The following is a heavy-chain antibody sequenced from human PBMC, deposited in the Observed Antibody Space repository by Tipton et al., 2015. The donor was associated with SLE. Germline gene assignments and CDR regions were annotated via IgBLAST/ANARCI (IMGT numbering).Heavy chain of an antibody. D-gene: IGHD3-10*01. Sequence: QLVQSGGGVVRPGGSLRLSCAASGFTFDDYGMSWVRQAPGKGLEWVSGISGTGGSTYYADSVKGRFTISRDNSKDTLYLQMNSLRAADTAVYYCAREDSYYSPDYWGQGTLVPVSS. CDR2: ISGTGGST. V-gene: IGHV3-23*04. CDR1: GFTFDDYG. J-gene: IGHJ4*02. CDR3: AREDSYYSPDY.